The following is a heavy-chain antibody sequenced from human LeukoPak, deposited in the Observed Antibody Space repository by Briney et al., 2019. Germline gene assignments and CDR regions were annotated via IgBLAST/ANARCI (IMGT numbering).Heavy chain of an antibody. D-gene: IGHD5-18*01. Sequence: GGSLRPSCAASATTFSGYAMHWVRQAPGKGLEWVAAISYDAKNKAYADSVKGRFTISRDNSKNTLSLQMDNLRAEDTALYFCARVGQGYTYGNGLDYWGQETLVTVSS. CDR3: ARVGQGYTYGNGLDY. J-gene: IGHJ4*02. CDR2: ISYDAKNK. CDR1: ATTFSGYA. V-gene: IGHV3-30*04.